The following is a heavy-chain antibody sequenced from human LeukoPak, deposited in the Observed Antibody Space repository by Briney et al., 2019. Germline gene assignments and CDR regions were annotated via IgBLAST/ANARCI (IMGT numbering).Heavy chain of an antibody. CDR1: GYTFTSYD. CDR3: AREVGGYSYGTRNPFDY. V-gene: IGHV1-8*01. J-gene: IGHJ4*02. D-gene: IGHD5-18*01. Sequence: GASVKVSCKASGYTFTSYDINWVRQATEQGLEWMGWMNPNSGNTGYAQKFQGRVTMTRNTSISTAYMELSSLRSEDTAVYYCAREVGGYSYGTRNPFDYWGQGTLVTVSS. CDR2: MNPNSGNT.